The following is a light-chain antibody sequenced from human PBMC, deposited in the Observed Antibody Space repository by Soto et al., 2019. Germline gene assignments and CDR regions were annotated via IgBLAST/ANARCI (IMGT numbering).Light chain of an antibody. CDR3: QQYHSYPLT. V-gene: IGKV1-5*03. CDR1: QSISSW. CDR2: KAS. J-gene: IGKJ4*01. Sequence: DIQMTQSPSTLSASVGDRVTITCRASQSISSWLAWYQQKPGKAPKLLIYKASSLESGVPSRFSGSGSGTEFPLSISSLQPDDFATYHCQQYHSYPLTFGGGTKVEIK.